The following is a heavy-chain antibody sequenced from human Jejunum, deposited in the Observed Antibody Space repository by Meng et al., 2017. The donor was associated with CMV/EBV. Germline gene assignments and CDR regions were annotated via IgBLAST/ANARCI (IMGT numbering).Heavy chain of an antibody. D-gene: IGHD6-25*01. CDR1: GFTFTDYP. J-gene: IGHJ5*02. CDR3: AREGYQRWFDP. CDR2: ISSSNTYI. V-gene: IGHV3-21*01. Sequence: AASGFTFTDYPMNWVRQAPGKGLEWVSSISSSNTYISYADSVKGRFTISRDNAKNSLYLQMNNLRADDTAVYYCAREGYQRWFDPWGQGTRVTVSS.